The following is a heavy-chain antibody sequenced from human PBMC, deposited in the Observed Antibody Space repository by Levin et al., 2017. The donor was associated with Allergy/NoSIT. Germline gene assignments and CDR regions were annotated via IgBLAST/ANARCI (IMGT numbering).Heavy chain of an antibody. D-gene: IGHD3-22*01. CDR1: GGTFSSYA. Sequence: SVKVSCKASGGTFSSYAISWVRQAPGQGLEWMGGIIPIFGTANYAQKFQGRVTITADESTSTAYMELSSLRSEDTAVYYCARDPIVVVMSLEDYYYYYGMDVWGQGTTVTVPS. V-gene: IGHV1-69*13. J-gene: IGHJ6*02. CDR3: ARDPIVVVMSLEDYYYYYGMDV. CDR2: IIPIFGTA.